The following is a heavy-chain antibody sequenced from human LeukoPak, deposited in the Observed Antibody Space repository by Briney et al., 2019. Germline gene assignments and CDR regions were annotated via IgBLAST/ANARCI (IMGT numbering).Heavy chain of an antibody. V-gene: IGHV3-7*05. CDR1: GFTFSSYW. D-gene: IGHD5-12*01. CDR3: ARDIHGYSGYDTGLDY. J-gene: IGHJ4*02. Sequence: GGSVRLSCAASGFTFSSYWMSWVRQAPGKGLEWVANIKQDGGEKSYVDSVKGRFTISRDNAKNSLYLQMNSLRAEDTAVYYCARDIHGYSGYDTGLDYWGQGAL. CDR2: IKQDGGEK.